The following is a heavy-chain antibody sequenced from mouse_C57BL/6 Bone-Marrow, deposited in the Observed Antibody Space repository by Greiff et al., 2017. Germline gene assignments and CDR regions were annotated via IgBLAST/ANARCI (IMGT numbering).Heavy chain of an antibody. Sequence: VQLQQSGAELARPGASVKLSCKASGYTFTSYGISWVKQRTGQGLEWIGEIYPRSGNTYYNEKFKGKATLTADKSSSTAYMELSSLTSEDSAVYCCARGCYWYCDVWGTGTTVTVSS. CDR3: ARGCYWYCDV. J-gene: IGHJ1*03. D-gene: IGHD3-3*01. V-gene: IGHV1-81*01. CDR1: GYTFTSYG. CDR2: IYPRSGNT.